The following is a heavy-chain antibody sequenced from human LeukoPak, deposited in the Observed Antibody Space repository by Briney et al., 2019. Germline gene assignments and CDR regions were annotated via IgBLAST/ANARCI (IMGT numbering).Heavy chain of an antibody. Sequence: GGSLRLSCAASGFDFSRYTMTWVRQAPGKGLEWVANIKHDGSEKYYVDSVKGRFTISRDNAKNSLYLQMNSLRGEDTAVYYCARDRDYYNYFEYWGQGTLVTVSS. J-gene: IGHJ4*02. V-gene: IGHV3-7*04. D-gene: IGHD3-10*01. CDR1: GFDFSRYT. CDR3: ARDRDYYNYFEY. CDR2: IKHDGSEK.